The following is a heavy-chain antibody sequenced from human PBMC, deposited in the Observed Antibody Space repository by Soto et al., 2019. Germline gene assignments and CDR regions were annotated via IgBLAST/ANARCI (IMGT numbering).Heavy chain of an antibody. J-gene: IGHJ4*02. CDR1: GYTLTGCX. Sequence: ASVKVSCKASGYTLTGCXXXXXXXXXXQGLEWMGWINPNSGGTNYAQKFQGRVTMTRDTSISTAYMELSRLRSDDTAVYYCARVYCTNGVCYEGFGYWGQGTLVTVSA. CDR2: INPNSGGT. CDR3: ARVYCTNGVCYEGFGY. D-gene: IGHD2-8*01. V-gene: IGHV1-2*02.